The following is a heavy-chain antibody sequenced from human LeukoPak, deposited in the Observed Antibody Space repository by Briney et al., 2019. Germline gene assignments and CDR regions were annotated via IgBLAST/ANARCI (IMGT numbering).Heavy chain of an antibody. D-gene: IGHD4-23*01. V-gene: IGHV1-18*01. CDR2: ISAYNGNT. J-gene: IGHJ2*01. CDR3: ARDLYGGNPYWYFDL. Sequence: GASVKVSCKASGYTFTSYGISRVRQAPGQGLEWMGWISAYNGNTNYAQKLQGRVTMTTDTSTSTAYMELRSLRSDDTAVYYCARDLYGGNPYWYFDLWGRGTLVTVSS. CDR1: GYTFTSYG.